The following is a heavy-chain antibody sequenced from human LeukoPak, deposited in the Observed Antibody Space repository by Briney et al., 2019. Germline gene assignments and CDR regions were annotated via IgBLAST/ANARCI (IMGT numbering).Heavy chain of an antibody. J-gene: IGHJ4*02. V-gene: IGHV1-69*01. D-gene: IGHD2-2*01. CDR1: GVTFSSYF. CDR3: ARVRDQLLLFGSFDY. CDR2: IIPIFGTA. Sequence: SVKVSRKGPGVTFSSYFIRWVRQAPGQGLEWIGGIIPIFGTANYAQKFQGRVTITADESTSTAYMELSSLRSEDTAVYYCARVRDQLLLFGSFDYWGQGTLVTVSS.